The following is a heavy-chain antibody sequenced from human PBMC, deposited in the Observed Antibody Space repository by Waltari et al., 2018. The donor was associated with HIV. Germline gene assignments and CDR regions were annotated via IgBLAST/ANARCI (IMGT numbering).Heavy chain of an antibody. CDR2: ISYDGSNK. D-gene: IGHD6-6*01. V-gene: IGHV3-30*18. CDR3: AKDLGSSSHYYYGMDV. J-gene: IGHJ6*02. Sequence: QVQLVESGGGVVQPGRSLRLSCAASGFTFSSYGMHWVRQAPGKGLEWVAVISYDGSNKYYADAVKGRFTISRDNSKNTLYLQMNSLRAEDTAVYYCAKDLGSSSHYYYGMDVWGQGTTVTVSS. CDR1: GFTFSSYG.